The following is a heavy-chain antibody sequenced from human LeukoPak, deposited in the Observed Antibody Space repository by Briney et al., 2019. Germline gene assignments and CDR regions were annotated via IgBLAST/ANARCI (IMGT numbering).Heavy chain of an antibody. D-gene: IGHD4-17*01. CDR2: IYSGGST. V-gene: IGHV3-66*01. CDR3: AKDGTVTTPYYFDY. Sequence: GGSLRLSCAASGFTVSSNYMSWVRQAPGKGLEWVSVIYSGGSTYYADSVKGRFTISRDNSKNTLYLQMNSLRAEDTAVYYCAKDGTVTTPYYFDYWGQGTLVTVSS. J-gene: IGHJ4*02. CDR1: GFTVSSNY.